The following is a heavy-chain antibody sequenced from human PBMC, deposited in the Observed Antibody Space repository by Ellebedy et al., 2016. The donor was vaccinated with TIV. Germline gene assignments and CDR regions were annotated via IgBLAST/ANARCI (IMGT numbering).Heavy chain of an antibody. D-gene: IGHD6-6*01. J-gene: IGHJ6*03. CDR2: ITTNSKTI. Sequence: GESLKISXAASGFAFSTYNMDWVRQAPGKGLEWVSYITTNSKTIYYADSVKGRFTISRDNAKNSLYLHMNSLRVEDTAVYYCARVHGSSISNYYYMDVWGKGTTVTVSS. CDR3: ARVHGSSISNYYYMDV. CDR1: GFAFSTYN. V-gene: IGHV3-48*04.